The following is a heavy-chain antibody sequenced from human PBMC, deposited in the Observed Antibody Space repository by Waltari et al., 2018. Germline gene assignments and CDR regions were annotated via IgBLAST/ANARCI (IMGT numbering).Heavy chain of an antibody. V-gene: IGHV3-23*01. D-gene: IGHD7-27*01. Sequence: EVQLLEYGGGLVQPGGSLRLSCSASGFTFSTYVMNWVRQAPGKGLEWVSSISDAGGIINYADSVKGRFIISRDNSKNTLYLQMNSLRADDTAVYYCARGSGVDSWGQGTLVTISS. CDR3: ARGSGVDS. CDR2: ISDAGGII. CDR1: GFTFSTYV. J-gene: IGHJ4*02.